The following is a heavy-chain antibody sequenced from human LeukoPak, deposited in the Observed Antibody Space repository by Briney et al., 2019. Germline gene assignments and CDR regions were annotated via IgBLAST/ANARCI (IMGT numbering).Heavy chain of an antibody. CDR1: GGSISSGGYY. Sequence: PSETLSLTCTVSGGSISSGGYYWSWIRQHPGKSLEWIGYIYYSGSTYYNPSLKSRVTISVDTSKNQFSLKLGSVTAADTAVYYCARTLVSQLTDYWGQGTLATISS. V-gene: IGHV4-31*03. D-gene: IGHD3-9*01. CDR3: ARTLVSQLTDY. CDR2: IYYSGST. J-gene: IGHJ4*02.